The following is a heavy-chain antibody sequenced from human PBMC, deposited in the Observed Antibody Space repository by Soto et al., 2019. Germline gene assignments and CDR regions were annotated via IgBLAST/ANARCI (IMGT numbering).Heavy chain of an antibody. CDR1: GYSFTSYW. CDR2: IDPSDSYT. J-gene: IGHJ4*02. D-gene: IGHD3-22*01. CDR3: ATGRSRTDSSGYYPTLYYFDY. V-gene: IGHV5-10-1*01. Sequence: PGESLKISCKGSGYSFTSYWISWVRQMPGKGLEWMGRIDPSDSYTNYSPSFQGHVTISADKSISTAYLQWSSLKASDTAMYYCATGRSRTDSSGYYPTLYYFDYWGQGTLVTVSS.